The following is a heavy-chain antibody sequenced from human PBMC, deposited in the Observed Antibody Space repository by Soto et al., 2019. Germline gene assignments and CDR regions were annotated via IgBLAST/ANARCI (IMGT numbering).Heavy chain of an antibody. CDR1: GFTFGTYT. J-gene: IGHJ4*02. Sequence: QPGGSLRLSCSASGFTFGTYTMHWVRQAPGRGPECVSTISSHGGRTFYADFVKGRFTMSSDNSKNTLYLQMSSLRLEDTAVYYCVKARATGPKSDFDYWGQGTLVTVSS. CDR2: ISSHGGRT. CDR3: VKARATGPKSDFDY. V-gene: IGHV3-64D*06. D-gene: IGHD7-27*01.